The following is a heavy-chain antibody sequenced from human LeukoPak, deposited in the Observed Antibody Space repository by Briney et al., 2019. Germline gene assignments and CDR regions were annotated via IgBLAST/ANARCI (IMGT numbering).Heavy chain of an antibody. CDR2: IYTSGST. V-gene: IGHV4-4*07. CDR3: ARGLHYGDYVPAFDI. Sequence: PSETLSLTCTVSGGSISSYYWSWIRQPAGKGLEWIGRIYTSGSTNYNPSLKSRVTMSVDTSKNRFSLKLSSATAADTAVYYCARGLHYGDYVPAFDIWGQGTMVTVSS. J-gene: IGHJ3*02. D-gene: IGHD4-17*01. CDR1: GGSISSYY.